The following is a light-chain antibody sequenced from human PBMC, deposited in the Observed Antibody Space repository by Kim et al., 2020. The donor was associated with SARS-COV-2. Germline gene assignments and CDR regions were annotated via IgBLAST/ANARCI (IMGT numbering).Light chain of an antibody. CDR3: ASWNDNLSGFL. CDR2: GGN. CDR1: RSNIGSNL. Sequence: GQRVTFSCSGSRSNIGSNLVSWYLHLPGAAPKLLIYGGNQRPSGVPDRCSGSQSGTAASLVISGLRSEDEADYYCASWNDNLSGFLFGGGTQLTVL. J-gene: IGLJ2*01. V-gene: IGLV1-47*01.